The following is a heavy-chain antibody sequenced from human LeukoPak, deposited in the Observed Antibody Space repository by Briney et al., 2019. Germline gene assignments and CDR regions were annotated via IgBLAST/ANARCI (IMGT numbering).Heavy chain of an antibody. CDR2: IWYDGSNK. V-gene: IGHV3-33*01. Sequence: GGSLRLSCAASGFTFSSYGMHGVRQAPGKGLEWVAVIWYDGSNKYYADSVKGRFTISRDNSKNTLYLQMNSLRAEDTAVYYCARDRAGATFHGMDVWGQGTTVTVSS. CDR1: GFTFSSYG. J-gene: IGHJ6*02. D-gene: IGHD1-26*01. CDR3: ARDRAGATFHGMDV.